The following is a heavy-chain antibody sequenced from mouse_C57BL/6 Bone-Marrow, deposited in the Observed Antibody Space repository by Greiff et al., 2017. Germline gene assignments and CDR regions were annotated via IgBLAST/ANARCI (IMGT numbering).Heavy chain of an antibody. CDR1: GYTFTSYW. Sequence: QVQLQQPGAELVMPGASVKLSCKASGYTFTSYWMHWVKQRPGQGLEWIGEIDPSDSYTNYNQKFKGKSTLTVDKSSSTAYMQLSSLTSEYSAVYYCASIYSDYGYYFDYWGQGTTLTVSS. CDR2: IDPSDSYT. V-gene: IGHV1-69*01. D-gene: IGHD2-4*01. CDR3: ASIYSDYGYYFDY. J-gene: IGHJ2*01.